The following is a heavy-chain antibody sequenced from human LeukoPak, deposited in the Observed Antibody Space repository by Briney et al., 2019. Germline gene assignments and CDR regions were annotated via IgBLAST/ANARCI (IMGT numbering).Heavy chain of an antibody. CDR3: ARADCSGGYCYFFDY. J-gene: IGHJ4*02. Sequence: SETLSLTCTVSGDSMSTYYWKWVGQSAGKGLEWLGRIYTTGSTTYNPSLKNRVTFSVDTSKNHFSLRLSSVTAADTAVYYCARADCSGGYCYFFDYWGQGTLVTVSS. CDR2: IYTTGST. V-gene: IGHV4-4*07. CDR1: GDSMSTYY. D-gene: IGHD2-15*01.